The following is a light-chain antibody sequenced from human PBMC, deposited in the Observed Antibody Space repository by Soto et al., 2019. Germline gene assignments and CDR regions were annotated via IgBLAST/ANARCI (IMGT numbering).Light chain of an antibody. V-gene: IGLV2-14*01. J-gene: IGLJ2*01. CDR1: SSDVGGYNY. CDR3: SSYTRNSTLV. Sequence: QSALTQPASVSGSPGQSITISCTGTSSDVGGYNYVYWYRQHPGKAPKLMIYEVSNRPSGVSNRFSGSKSGNTASLTISGLQAEDEADYYCSSYTRNSTLVFGGGTKLTVL. CDR2: EVS.